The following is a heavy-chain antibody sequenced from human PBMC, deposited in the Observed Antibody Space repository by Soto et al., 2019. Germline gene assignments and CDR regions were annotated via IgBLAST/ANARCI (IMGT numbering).Heavy chain of an antibody. CDR2: ISGSGGST. V-gene: IGHV3-23*01. CDR1: GFTFSSYA. D-gene: IGHD2-21*02. CDR3: AKSSAYFGGDCRSWFDP. Sequence: EVQLLESGGGLVQPGGSLRLSCAASGFTFSSYAMSWVRQAPGKGLEWVSAISGSGGSTYYADSVKGRFTISRDNSKNTLYLQMNSLRAEDTAVYYCAKSSAYFGGDCRSWFDPWGQGTLVTVSS. J-gene: IGHJ5*02.